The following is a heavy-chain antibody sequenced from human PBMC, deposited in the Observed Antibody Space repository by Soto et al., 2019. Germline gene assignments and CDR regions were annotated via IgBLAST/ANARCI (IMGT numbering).Heavy chain of an antibody. CDR1: GYSISSGYY. CDR3: ARVDDYVWGSYRQRWFDP. V-gene: IGHV4-38-2*01. J-gene: IGHJ5*02. D-gene: IGHD3-16*02. Sequence: NPSETLSLTCAVSGYSISSGYYWGWIRQPPGKGLEWIGSIYHSGSTYYNPSLKSRVTISVDTSKNQFSLKLSSVTAADTAVYYCARVDDYVWGSYRQRWFDPWGQGTLVTVSS. CDR2: IYHSGST.